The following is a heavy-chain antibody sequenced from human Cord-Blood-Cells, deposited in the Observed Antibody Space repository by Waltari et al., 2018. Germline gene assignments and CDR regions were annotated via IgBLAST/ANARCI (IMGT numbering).Heavy chain of an antibody. CDR3: ARAKYYDFWSGYYLGFDY. Sequence: QLQLQESGPGLVKPSETLSLTCTVSGRSLSSSRYSWGWLRQPPGKGLEWIGSIYYSGGTYYNPSLKSRVTISVDTSKNQFSLKLSSVTAADTAVYYCARAKYYDFWSGYYLGFDYWGQGTLVTVSS. CDR2: IYYSGGT. CDR1: GRSLSSSRYS. D-gene: IGHD3-3*01. J-gene: IGHJ4*02. V-gene: IGHV4-39*01.